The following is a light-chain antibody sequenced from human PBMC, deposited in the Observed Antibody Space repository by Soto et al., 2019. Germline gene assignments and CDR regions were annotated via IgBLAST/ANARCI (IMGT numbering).Light chain of an antibody. CDR3: CSYTSSITYV. CDR2: DDI. CDR1: SSDVGNYNY. Sequence: QSVLTQPASVSGSPGLSITISCTGTSSDVGNYNYVSWYQHHPGKAPKLMIYDDINRPSGDSNRFYASKSGHTAPLTISGLHGEDEADYYCCSYTSSITYVFGKGTKVTVL. V-gene: IGLV2-14*03. J-gene: IGLJ1*01.